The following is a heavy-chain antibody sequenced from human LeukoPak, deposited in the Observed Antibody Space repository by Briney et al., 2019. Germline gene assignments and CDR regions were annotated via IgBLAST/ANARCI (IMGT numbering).Heavy chain of an antibody. Sequence: GGSLRLSCVASGFSFSRDSMNWVRQAPGKGLEWISYISYDSMIKYYADSVRGRFTISRDSAKDSLYLQMHSLRAEDTAVYYCVRDNPRCCGVIPVNIDDYWGQGTLVTVSS. CDR3: VRDNPRCCGVIPVNIDDY. CDR1: GFSFSRDS. J-gene: IGHJ4*02. CDR2: ISYDSMIK. D-gene: IGHD2-21*01. V-gene: IGHV3-48*01.